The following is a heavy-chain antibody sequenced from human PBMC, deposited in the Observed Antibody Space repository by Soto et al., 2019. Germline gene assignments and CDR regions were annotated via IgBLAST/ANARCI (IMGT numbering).Heavy chain of an antibody. CDR3: ARVGGGLDAFDI. J-gene: IGHJ3*02. V-gene: IGHV4-31*03. CDR1: GGSISSGGYY. Sequence: QVQLQESGPGLVKPSQTLSLTCTVSGGSISSGGYYWSWIRQHPGKGLEWIGYIYYSGSTYYNPSLKSRXXIXVXXSKNQFSLKLSSVTAADTAVYYCARVGGGLDAFDIWGQGTMVTVSS. D-gene: IGHD3-16*01. CDR2: IYYSGST.